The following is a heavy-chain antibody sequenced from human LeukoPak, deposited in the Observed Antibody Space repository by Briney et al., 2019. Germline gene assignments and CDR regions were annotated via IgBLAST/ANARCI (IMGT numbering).Heavy chain of an antibody. CDR2: ISAYNGNT. D-gene: IGHD6-6*01. CDR1: GYTFTNYG. J-gene: IGHJ4*02. V-gene: IGHV1-18*01. CDR3: ASTRIAARLPGI. Sequence: ASVKVSCKASGYTFTNYGISWVRQAPGQGLEWMGWISAYNGNTNYAQKLQGRVTMTTDTSTSTAYMELRSLRSDDTAVYYCASTRIAARLPGIWGQGTLVTVSS.